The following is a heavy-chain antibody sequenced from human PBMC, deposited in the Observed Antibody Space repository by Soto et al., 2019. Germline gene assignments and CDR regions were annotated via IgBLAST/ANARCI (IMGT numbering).Heavy chain of an antibody. D-gene: IGHD3-3*01. CDR2: IYYSGST. Sequence: QVQLQESGPGLVKPSETLSLTCTVSGGSISSYYWSWIRQPPGKGLEWIGYIYYSGSTNYNPSLKTRVTISVATSTNQFALKLSSVTAADPAVYYCARVMRGYYDEGFDPWGQGTLVTVSS. V-gene: IGHV4-59*01. J-gene: IGHJ5*02. CDR1: GGSISSYY. CDR3: ARVMRGYYDEGFDP.